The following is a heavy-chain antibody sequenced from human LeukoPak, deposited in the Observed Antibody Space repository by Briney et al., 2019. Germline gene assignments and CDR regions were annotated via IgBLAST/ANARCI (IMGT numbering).Heavy chain of an antibody. J-gene: IGHJ5*02. V-gene: IGHV4-39*07. CDR3: ARELNDMTTVTTYNWFDP. CDR1: GGSISSSSYY. CDR2: IYYSGST. D-gene: IGHD4-17*01. Sequence: SETLSLTCTVSGGSISSSSYYWGWIRQSPGKGLEWIGSIYYSGSTYYNPSLKSRVTISVDTSKNQFSLKLSSVTAADTAVYYCARELNDMTTVTTYNWFDPWGQGTLVTVSS.